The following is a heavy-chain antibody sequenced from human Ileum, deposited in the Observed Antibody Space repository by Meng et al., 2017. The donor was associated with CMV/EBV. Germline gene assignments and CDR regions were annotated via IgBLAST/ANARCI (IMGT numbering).Heavy chain of an antibody. CDR3: ARAVGRGVISPPPDFDY. CDR2: VYYSERT. V-gene: IGHV4-61*08. J-gene: IGHJ4*02. CDR1: SSRGFY. D-gene: IGHD3-10*01. Sequence: SSRGFYWSWLRQSPGKGLQWLGYVYYSERTNYNPSLKSRLTISLDTSKNQFSLRVTSVTVADTAVYYCARAVGRGVISPPPDFDYWGQGILVTVSS.